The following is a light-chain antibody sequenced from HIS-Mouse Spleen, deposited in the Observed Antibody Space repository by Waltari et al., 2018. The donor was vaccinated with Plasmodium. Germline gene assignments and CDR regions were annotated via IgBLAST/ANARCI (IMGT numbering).Light chain of an antibody. V-gene: IGKV4-1*01. Sequence: DIVMTPFPDSLAVSLGERATINCKSSQSVLYSSNNKNYLAWYQQKPGQPPKLLIYWASTRESGFPDRFSGSGSGTDFTLTISSLQAEDVAVYYCQQYYSTPYTFGQGTKLEIK. CDR2: WAS. CDR1: QSVLYSSNNKNY. J-gene: IGKJ2*01. CDR3: QQYYSTPYT.